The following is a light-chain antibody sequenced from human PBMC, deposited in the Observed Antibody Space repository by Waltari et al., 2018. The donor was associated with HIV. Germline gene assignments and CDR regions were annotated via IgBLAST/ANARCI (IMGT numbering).Light chain of an antibody. CDR2: KPS. V-gene: IGKV1-5*03. CDR3: QLYNSYSST. J-gene: IGKJ2*01. Sequence: DLQETQSPSTLSASVGDRVPLPRRASPTISSWLAWYQQKPGKAPKLLISKPSSVEDGVPSRFGGSGSGTESTLSISSLQPDDFATYYCQLYNSYSSTFGQGTKLEIK. CDR1: PTISSW.